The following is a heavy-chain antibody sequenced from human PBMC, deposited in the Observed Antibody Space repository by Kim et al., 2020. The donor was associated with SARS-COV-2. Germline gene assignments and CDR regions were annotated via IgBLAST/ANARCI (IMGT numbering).Heavy chain of an antibody. D-gene: IGHD5-18*01. Sequence: GGSLRLSCAASGFTFSSYGMHWVRQAPGKGLEWVAVISYDGSNKYYADSVKGRFTISRDNSKNTLYLQMNSLRAEDTAVYYCAKEWIQLWLPGVRNYFD. V-gene: IGHV3-30*18. CDR3: AKEWIQLWLPGVRNYFD. J-gene: IGHJ4*01. CDR1: GFTFSSYG. CDR2: ISYDGSNK.